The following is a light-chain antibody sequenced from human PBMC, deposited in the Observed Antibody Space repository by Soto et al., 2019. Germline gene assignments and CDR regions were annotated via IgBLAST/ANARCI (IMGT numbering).Light chain of an antibody. CDR2: GAS. Sequence: EIVLTQSPATLSVSPGERATLSCRASQSVSSNLAWYQQIPGRAPRLLIYGASTRATGIPARFSGSGSGTEFTLTISSLQSEDFAVYYCQQYNNWLTWTFGQGTKVDIK. CDR1: QSVSSN. V-gene: IGKV3-15*01. J-gene: IGKJ1*01. CDR3: QQYNNWLTWT.